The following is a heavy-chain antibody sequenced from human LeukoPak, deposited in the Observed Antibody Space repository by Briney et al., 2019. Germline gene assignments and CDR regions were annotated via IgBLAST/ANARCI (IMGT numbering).Heavy chain of an antibody. CDR2: INHSGST. J-gene: IGHJ4*02. V-gene: IGHV4-34*01. CDR3: ASPYCSGGSCYFAY. D-gene: IGHD2-15*01. Sequence: SETLSLTCSVSGGSFSGYYWSWIRQPPGKGLEWIGEINHSGSTNYNPSLKSRVTISVDTSKNQFSLKLSSVTAADTAVYYCASPYCSGGSCYFAYWGQGTLVTVSS. CDR1: GGSFSGYY.